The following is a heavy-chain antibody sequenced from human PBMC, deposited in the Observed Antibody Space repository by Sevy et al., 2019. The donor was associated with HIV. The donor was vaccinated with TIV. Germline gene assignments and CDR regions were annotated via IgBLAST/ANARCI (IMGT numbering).Heavy chain of an antibody. J-gene: IGHJ3*02. CDR1: GFTFSSYS. V-gene: IGHV3-21*01. D-gene: IGHD3-22*01. CDR3: ARDWFTMIVPGAFDI. CDR2: ISSSSSYI. Sequence: GGSLRLSCAASGFTFSSYSMNWVRPAPGKGLEWVSSISSSSSYIYYANSVKGRLTNSRDNAKNSLYMQMNSLRAEDTAVDYCARDWFTMIVPGAFDIWGQGTMVTVSS.